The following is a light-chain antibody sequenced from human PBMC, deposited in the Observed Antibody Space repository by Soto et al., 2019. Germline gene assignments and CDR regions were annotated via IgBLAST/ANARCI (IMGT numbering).Light chain of an antibody. CDR1: ESVHRN. CDR2: YAS. V-gene: IGKV3-15*01. CDR3: QHYNNWPPT. J-gene: IGKJ3*01. Sequence: EMVMTQSPATLSVSPGERVTLSCRASESVHRNLAWYQQKPGQGPSLLIYYASTRATGVADRFTGSGSGTEFTLTISSLQSEDSGVYHCQHYNNWPPTFGPGIKVEIK.